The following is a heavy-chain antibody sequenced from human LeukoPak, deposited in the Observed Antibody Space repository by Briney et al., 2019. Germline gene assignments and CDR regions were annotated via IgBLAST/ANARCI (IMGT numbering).Heavy chain of an antibody. J-gene: IGHJ4*02. D-gene: IGHD3-10*01. CDR2: ISGDGVSP. CDR1: GFTFNNYA. CDR3: ANLPYYSGSGSSFDY. Sequence: GGSLRLSCAASGFTFNNYALAWVRQTPEKGLECVSAISGDGVSPYYVDSVRGRFTISRDYSKNTLYLQMNSLRAEDTAVYYCANLPYYSGSGSSFDYWGQGTLVTVSS. V-gene: IGHV3-23*01.